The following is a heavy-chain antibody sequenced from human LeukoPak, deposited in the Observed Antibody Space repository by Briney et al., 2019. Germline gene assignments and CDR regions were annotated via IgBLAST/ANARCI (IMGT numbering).Heavy chain of an antibody. CDR1: GGSISSYY. J-gene: IGHJ4*02. Sequence: SETPSLTCTVSGGSISSYYWSWLRQPAGKGLEWIGRIYTSGSTNYNPSLKSRVTMSVDTSKNQFSLKLSSVTAADTAVYYCARDVHSSGWYGNDYWGQGTLVTVSS. V-gene: IGHV4-4*07. CDR3: ARDVHSSGWYGNDY. D-gene: IGHD6-19*01. CDR2: IYTSGST.